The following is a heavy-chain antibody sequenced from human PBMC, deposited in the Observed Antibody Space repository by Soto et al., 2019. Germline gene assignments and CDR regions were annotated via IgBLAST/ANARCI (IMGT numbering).Heavy chain of an antibody. Sequence: LRLSCAASGFSFSGYAMSWVRQAPGKGLEWVSAISGSGVSTYYADSVKGRFTISRDNSKNTLYLQMNSLRAEDTAVYYCAKERGSYGKFDYWGQGTLVTVSS. J-gene: IGHJ4*02. D-gene: IGHD5-18*01. V-gene: IGHV3-23*01. CDR2: ISGSGVST. CDR3: AKERGSYGKFDY. CDR1: GFSFSGYA.